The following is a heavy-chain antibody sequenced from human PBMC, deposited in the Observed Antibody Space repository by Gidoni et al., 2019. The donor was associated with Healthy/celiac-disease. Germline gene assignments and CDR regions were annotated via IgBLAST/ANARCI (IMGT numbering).Heavy chain of an antibody. CDR1: GGPISSSSYY. D-gene: IGHD6-13*01. Sequence: LQLQESGPGLVKPSETLSLTCTVSGGPISSSSYYWGWIRQPPVKGLEWIGSIYYSGSTYYNPSLKSRVTISVETSKNQCSLKLSSVTAAETAVYYCARHDLGAAGNCYFDYWGQGTLVTVSS. J-gene: IGHJ4*02. CDR2: IYYSGST. CDR3: ARHDLGAAGNCYFDY. V-gene: IGHV4-39*01.